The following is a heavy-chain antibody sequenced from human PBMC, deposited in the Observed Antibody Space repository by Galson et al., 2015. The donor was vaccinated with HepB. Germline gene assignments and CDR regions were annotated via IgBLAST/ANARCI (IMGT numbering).Heavy chain of an antibody. CDR3: ARETYDSSDDYYNWFDP. Sequence: SLRLSCAASGFTLSFYNINWVRQSPGKGPEWISYISSNSDVIYYAASVKGRFTVSRDNAKNSIYLQMNRLRDEDTAMYYCARETYDSSDDYYNWFDPWGQGTPVTVSS. V-gene: IGHV3-48*02. CDR2: ISSNSDVI. D-gene: IGHD3-22*01. J-gene: IGHJ5*02. CDR1: GFTLSFYN.